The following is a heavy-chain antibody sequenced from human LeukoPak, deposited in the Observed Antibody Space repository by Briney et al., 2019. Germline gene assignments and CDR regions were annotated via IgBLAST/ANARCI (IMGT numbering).Heavy chain of an antibody. CDR1: GFTFSSYS. V-gene: IGHV3-21*01. Sequence: SGGSLRLSCAASGFTFSSYSMDWVRQAPGKGLEWVSSISSSSSYIYYADSVKGRFTISRDNAKNSLYLQMNRLRAEDTAVYYCARGGTMVRRNFDYWGQGTLVTVSS. CDR3: ARGGTMVRRNFDY. CDR2: ISSSSSYI. D-gene: IGHD3-10*01. J-gene: IGHJ4*02.